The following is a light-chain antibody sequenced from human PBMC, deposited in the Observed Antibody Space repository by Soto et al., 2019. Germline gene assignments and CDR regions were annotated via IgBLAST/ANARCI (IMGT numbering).Light chain of an antibody. CDR1: QNLSRYF. CDR2: GAS. V-gene: IGKV3-20*01. CDR3: QQYGYLVT. Sequence: EVVLTQSPGTLSLSPGDRASLSCRASQNLSRYFLAWYQHKPGQAPRLLIYGASSRATGIPDRFSGSGSGTDFTLTISRLEPEDFAMYYCQQYGYLVTFGGGTKVDIK. J-gene: IGKJ4*01.